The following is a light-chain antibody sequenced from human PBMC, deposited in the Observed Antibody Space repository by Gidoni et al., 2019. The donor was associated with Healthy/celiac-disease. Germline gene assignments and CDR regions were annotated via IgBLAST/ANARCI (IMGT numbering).Light chain of an antibody. CDR2: GNS. CDR1: SSNSGAGYD. V-gene: IGLV1-40*01. J-gene: IGLJ1*01. Sequence: QSVLTQPPSVAGAPGQRVTISGTGSSSNSGAGYDVHWYQQLPVTAPKLLIYGNSNRPSGVPDRFSGSKSGTSASLAITGLQAEDEADYYCQSYDSSLSGYVFGTGTKVTVL. CDR3: QSYDSSLSGYV.